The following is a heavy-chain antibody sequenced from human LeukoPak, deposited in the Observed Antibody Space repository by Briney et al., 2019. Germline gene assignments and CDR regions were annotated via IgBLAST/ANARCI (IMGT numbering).Heavy chain of an antibody. D-gene: IGHD4-17*01. CDR2: ISSSGGAT. CDR1: GFTFSSYS. Sequence: PGGSLRLSCVASGFTFSSYSMHWVRQAPGKGLEWVASISSSGGATYYADSVKGRFTISRDNSNNTLCLQMNSLRAEDTAVYYCAKDPWRGTVTSYFDYWGQGNLVTVSS. V-gene: IGHV3-23*01. J-gene: IGHJ4*02. CDR3: AKDPWRGTVTSYFDY.